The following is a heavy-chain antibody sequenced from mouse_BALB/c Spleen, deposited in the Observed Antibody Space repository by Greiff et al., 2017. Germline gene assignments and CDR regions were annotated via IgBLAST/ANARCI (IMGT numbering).Heavy chain of an antibody. CDR1: GFTFSSFG. CDR2: ISSGSSTI. J-gene: IGHJ4*01. CDR3: ARFITTATYDYAMDY. V-gene: IGHV5-17*02. D-gene: IGHD1-2*01. Sequence: EVQGVESGGGLVQPGGSRKLPCAASGFTFSSFGMHWVRQAPEKGLEWVAYISSGSSTIYYADTVKGRFTISRDNPKNTRSLQMTSLRSEDTAMDDCARFITTATYDYAMDYWGQGTSVTVSS.